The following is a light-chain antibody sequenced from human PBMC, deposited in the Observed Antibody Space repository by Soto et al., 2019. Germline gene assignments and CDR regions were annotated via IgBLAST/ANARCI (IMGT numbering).Light chain of an antibody. CDR2: GAL. Sequence: DIQMTQSPSSLSASLGDRVTITCRASQGIAKYLAWYQHKPGKVPTLLIYGALTLQSGVPSRFSGSGSGTDFSLTISSLQPEDVATYYCQNYHSAPFTFGPGTRVDIK. J-gene: IGKJ3*01. CDR3: QNYHSAPFT. CDR1: QGIAKY. V-gene: IGKV1-27*01.